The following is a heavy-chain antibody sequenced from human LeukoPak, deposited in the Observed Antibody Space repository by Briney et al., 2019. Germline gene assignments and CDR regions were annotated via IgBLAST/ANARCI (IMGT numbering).Heavy chain of an antibody. J-gene: IGHJ4*02. CDR3: AKVGPIDY. CDR1: GFTFDDYA. CDR2: ISWNSGSI. D-gene: IGHD3-10*01. V-gene: IGHV3-9*01. Sequence: GGSLRLSCAASGFTFDDYAMHWVQQAPGKGLEWVSGISWNSGSIGYADSVKGRFTISRDNAKNSLYLQMNSLRAEDTALYYCAKVGPIDYWGQGTLVTVSS.